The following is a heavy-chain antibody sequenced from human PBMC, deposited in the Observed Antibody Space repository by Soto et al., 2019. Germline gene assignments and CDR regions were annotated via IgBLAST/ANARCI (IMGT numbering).Heavy chain of an antibody. Sequence: GGSLRLSCEASGFTFSIYWMSWVRQAPGKGLEWVAMIKQDAGEKYYVDSVKGRFTISRDNAKNSLYLQMNSLRAEDTAVYYCATDYDYYDSSGYSDSGGYYFTFDNWGQGTPVTVSS. CDR2: IKQDAGEK. CDR3: ATDYDYYDSSGYSDSGGYYFTFDN. CDR1: GFTFSIYW. D-gene: IGHD3-22*01. V-gene: IGHV3-7*01. J-gene: IGHJ4*02.